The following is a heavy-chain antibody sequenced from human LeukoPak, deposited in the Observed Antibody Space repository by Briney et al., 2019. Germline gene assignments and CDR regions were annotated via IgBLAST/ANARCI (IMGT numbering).Heavy chain of an antibody. D-gene: IGHD3-10*01. J-gene: IGHJ4*02. CDR3: AKIILWFGELRYFDY. Sequence: GTSLRLSCAASGFTFSTYGMHWVRQAPGKGLEWVALITYDGYYKYYSDSVKGRFTISSDTSKNTLSLQMDSLRAEDTAVYYCAKIILWFGELRYFDYWGQGTLVTVSS. V-gene: IGHV3-30*18. CDR1: GFTFSTYG. CDR2: ITYDGYYK.